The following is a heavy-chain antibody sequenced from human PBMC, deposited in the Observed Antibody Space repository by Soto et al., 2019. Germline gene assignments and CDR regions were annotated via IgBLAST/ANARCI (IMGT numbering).Heavy chain of an antibody. CDR2: IWYDGSNK. V-gene: IGHV3-33*01. J-gene: IGHJ4*02. D-gene: IGHD2-2*01. CDR3: ARDLLGYCSSTSCHPPLLFDY. CDR1: GFTFSSYG. Sequence: GGSLRLSCAASGFTFSSYGMHWVRQAPGKGLEWVAVIWYDGSNKYYADSVKGRFTISRDNSKNTLYLQMNSLRAEDTAVYYCARDLLGYCSSTSCHPPLLFDYWGQGTLVTVSS.